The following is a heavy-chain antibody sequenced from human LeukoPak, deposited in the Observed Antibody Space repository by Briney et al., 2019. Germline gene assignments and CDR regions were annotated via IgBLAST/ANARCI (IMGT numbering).Heavy chain of an antibody. CDR3: AKSSCSSTSCSRIDY. Sequence: GGSLRLPCAASGFTFSSYGMHWVRQAPGKGLEWVAVISYDGSNKYYADSVKGRFTISRDNSKNTLYLQMNSLRAEDTAVYYCAKSSCSSTSCSRIDYWGQGTLVTVSS. J-gene: IGHJ4*02. CDR2: ISYDGSNK. V-gene: IGHV3-30*18. CDR1: GFTFSSYG. D-gene: IGHD2-2*01.